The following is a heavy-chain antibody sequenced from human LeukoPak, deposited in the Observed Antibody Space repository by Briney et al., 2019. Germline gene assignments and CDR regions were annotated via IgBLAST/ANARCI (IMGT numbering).Heavy chain of an antibody. V-gene: IGHV4-4*07. CDR3: ARGMGGNYFNLFDY. CDR1: GDSISSYY. CDR2: IYTSGST. D-gene: IGHD4-23*01. Sequence: PSETLSLTCPLSGDSISSYYWSWIRQPAGKGLEWIGRIYTSGSTNYNPSLKSRVAMSVDTSKNQFSLKLSSMTAADTAVYFCARGMGGNYFNLFDYWGQGTLVTVSS. J-gene: IGHJ4*02.